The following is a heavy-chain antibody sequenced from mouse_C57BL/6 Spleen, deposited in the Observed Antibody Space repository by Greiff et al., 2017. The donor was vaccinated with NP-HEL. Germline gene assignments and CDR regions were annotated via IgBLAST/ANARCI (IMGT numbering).Heavy chain of an antibody. V-gene: IGHV5-4*01. CDR2: ISDGGSYT. D-gene: IGHD2-1*01. CDR1: GFTFSSYA. Sequence: EVKVVESGGGLVKPGGSLKLSCAASGFTFSSYAMSWVRQTPEKRLEWVATISDGGSYTYYPDNVKGRFTISRDNAKNNLYLQMSHLKSEDTAMYYCARDGIYYGNYRFAYWGQGTLVTVSA. J-gene: IGHJ3*01. CDR3: ARDGIYYGNYRFAY.